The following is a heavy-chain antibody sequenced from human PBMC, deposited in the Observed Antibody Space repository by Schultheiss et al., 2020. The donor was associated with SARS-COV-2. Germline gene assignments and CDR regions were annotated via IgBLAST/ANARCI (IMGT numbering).Heavy chain of an antibody. CDR2: IRRNIDGGTT. Sequence: GGSLRLSCAASSFAFTNAWMNWVRQAPGKGLEWVGRIRRNIDGGTTDYAAPVKGRFTISRDDSKNTLYLQMNSLKTEDTAVYYCTTYDRLGPDYWGQGTLVTVSS. CDR1: SFAFTNAW. CDR3: TTYDRLGPDY. V-gene: IGHV3-15*07. D-gene: IGHD3-22*01. J-gene: IGHJ4*02.